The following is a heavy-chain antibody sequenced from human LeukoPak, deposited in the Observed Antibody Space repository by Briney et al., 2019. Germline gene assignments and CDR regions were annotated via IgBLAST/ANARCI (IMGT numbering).Heavy chain of an antibody. CDR3: ARSHTSLGYYYYGMDV. D-gene: IGHD2-21*01. CDR1: GFTFSSYA. CDR2: ISYDGSNK. J-gene: IGHJ6*02. Sequence: PGGSLRLSCAASGFTFSSYAMRWVRQAPGKGLEWVAVISYDGSNKYYADSVKGRSTISRDNSKNTLYLQMNSLRAEDTAVYYCARSHTSLGYYYYGMDVWGQGTTVTVSS. V-gene: IGHV3-30-3*01.